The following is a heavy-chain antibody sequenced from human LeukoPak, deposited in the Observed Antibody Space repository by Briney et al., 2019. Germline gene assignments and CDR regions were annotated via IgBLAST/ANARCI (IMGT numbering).Heavy chain of an antibody. D-gene: IGHD2-8*01. CDR3: ARNSNGMSN. CDR2: INSDGRST. J-gene: IGHJ4*02. CDR1: GFTFTNYG. V-gene: IGHV3-74*01. Sequence: GESLKISCVASGFTFTNYGMMRVRQAPGKGLVWVSYINSDGRSTTYADSVKGRFTISRDNAKNTLYLQMSSLRAEDTAMYYCARNSNGMSNWGQGTLVIVSS.